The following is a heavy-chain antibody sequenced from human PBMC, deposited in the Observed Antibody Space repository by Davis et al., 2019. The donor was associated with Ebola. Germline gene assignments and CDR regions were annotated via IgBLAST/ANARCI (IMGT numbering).Heavy chain of an antibody. CDR3: ARGSAGHFDL. J-gene: IGHJ2*01. CDR1: GGSVSSGYYY. D-gene: IGHD6-13*01. CDR2: IYYSGST. Sequence: MPSETLSLTCTVSGGSVSSGYYYWSWIRQSPGKGLEWIGYIYYSGSTKYNPSHKSRVTISVDTSKNQFSLKLRSVTAADTAVYSCARGSAGHFDLWGRGTLVTVSS. V-gene: IGHV4-61*01.